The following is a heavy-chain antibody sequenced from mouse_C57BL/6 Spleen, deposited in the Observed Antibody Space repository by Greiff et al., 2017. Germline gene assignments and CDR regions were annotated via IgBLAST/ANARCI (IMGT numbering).Heavy chain of an antibody. D-gene: IGHD2-3*01. CDR1: GYTFTSYW. CDR2: IHPNSGST. Sequence: QVQLQQPGAELVKPGASVKLSCKASGYTFTSYWMHWVKQRPGQGLEWIGMIHPNSGSTNYNEKFKSKATLTVDKSSSTAYMQLSSLTSEDSAVYDCARWGDDYFPFDNWGQGTTLTVSS. CDR3: ARWGDDYFPFDN. J-gene: IGHJ2*01. V-gene: IGHV1-64*01.